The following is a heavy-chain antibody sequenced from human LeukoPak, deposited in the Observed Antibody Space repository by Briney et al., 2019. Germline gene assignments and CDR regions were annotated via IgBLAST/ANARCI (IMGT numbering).Heavy chain of an antibody. V-gene: IGHV3-48*02. D-gene: IGHD3-22*01. Sequence: PGGSLRLSCAASGFTFSSYSMNWVRQAPGKGLEWVSYISSSSTTMYYADSVKGRFTISRDNAKNSLYLQMNSLRDEDTAVYYCARERGDYYDSSGFDYWGQGTLVTVSS. CDR3: ARERGDYYDSSGFDY. J-gene: IGHJ4*02. CDR2: ISSSSTTM. CDR1: GFTFSSYS.